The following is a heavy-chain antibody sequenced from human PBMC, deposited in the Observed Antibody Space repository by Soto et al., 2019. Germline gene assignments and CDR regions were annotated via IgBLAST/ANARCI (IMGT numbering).Heavy chain of an antibody. D-gene: IGHD3-16*01. V-gene: IGHV4-4*07. CDR1: GGSISSYY. J-gene: IGHJ5*02. CDR2: IYTSGST. CDR3: GRENDYVWGSHNWFDP. Sequence: PSETLSLTCTVSGGSISSYYWSWIRQPAGKGLEWIGRIYTSGSTNYNPSLKSRVTMSVDTSKNQFSLKLSSVTAADTAVYYCGRENDYVWGSHNWFDPWGQGTLVTVSS.